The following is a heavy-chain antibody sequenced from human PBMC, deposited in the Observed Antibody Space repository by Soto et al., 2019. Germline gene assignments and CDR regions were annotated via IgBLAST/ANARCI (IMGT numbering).Heavy chain of an antibody. Sequence: GGSLRLSCAASGFTFSSYGMHWVRQAPGKGLEWVAVISYDGSNKYYADSVKGRFTISRDNSKKTLYLQMNSLRAEDTAVYYCAKTPYDFWSSGQYLFDHWGQGTLVTVSS. CDR2: ISYDGSNK. V-gene: IGHV3-30*18. D-gene: IGHD3-3*01. J-gene: IGHJ4*02. CDR1: GFTFSSYG. CDR3: AKTPYDFWSSGQYLFDH.